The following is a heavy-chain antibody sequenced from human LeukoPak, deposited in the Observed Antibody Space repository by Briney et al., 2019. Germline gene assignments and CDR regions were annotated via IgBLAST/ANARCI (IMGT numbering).Heavy chain of an antibody. Sequence: GGSLRLSCAACGFTFSSYGMHWVRQAPGQGREGGAVIWYDGTTKYYADSVKVRFTISRDNSKSTLYLQMYIPRAEDTAVYYGVKEVVDCRTSTCYSYFDSWGQGTLVTVSS. CDR2: IWYDGTTK. CDR3: VKEVVDCRTSTCYSYFDS. J-gene: IGHJ4*02. CDR1: GFTFSSYG. V-gene: IGHV3-33*06. D-gene: IGHD2-21*02.